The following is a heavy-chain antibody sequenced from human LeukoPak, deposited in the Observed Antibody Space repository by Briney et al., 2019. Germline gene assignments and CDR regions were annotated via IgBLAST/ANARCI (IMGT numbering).Heavy chain of an antibody. V-gene: IGHV1-8*01. D-gene: IGHD2-2*01. J-gene: IGHJ6*03. CDR3: ARGLHQMPLYYYYYYMDV. CDR2: INLNSGNT. CDR1: RYTFTSYD. Sequence: ASVKVSCKASRYTFTSYDINWVRQAPGQGLEWMGYINLNSGNTGYAQNSQGRVTMTRNTSISTAYMALSSLRSEDAAVSYCARGLHQMPLYYYYYYMDVWGKGTTVTV.